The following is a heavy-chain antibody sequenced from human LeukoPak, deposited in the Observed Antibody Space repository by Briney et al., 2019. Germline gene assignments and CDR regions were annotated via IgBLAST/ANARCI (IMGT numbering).Heavy chain of an antibody. Sequence: PGGSLRLSCAASGFTFGSYGMHWVRQATGKGLEGVGRIKSKTDGGTTDYAAPVKGRFTISRDDSKNTLYLQMNSLKTEDTAVYYCTTALRVVVPAAGVDVWGKGTTVTVSS. CDR1: GFTFGSYG. J-gene: IGHJ6*04. V-gene: IGHV3-15*01. CDR3: TTALRVVVPAAGVDV. CDR2: IKSKTDGGTT. D-gene: IGHD2-2*01.